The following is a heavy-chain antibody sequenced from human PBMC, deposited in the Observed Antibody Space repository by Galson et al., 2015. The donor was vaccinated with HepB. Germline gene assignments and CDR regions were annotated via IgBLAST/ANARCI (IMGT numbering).Heavy chain of an antibody. Sequence: SLRLSCAASGFTFGDYAMSWVRQAPGKGLEWVGFIRSKAYGGTTEYAASVKGRFTISRDDSKSIAYLQMNSLKTEDTAVYYCTRGESSVNDMIVVVPFDYWGQGTLVTVSS. V-gene: IGHV3-49*04. CDR2: IRSKAYGGTT. D-gene: IGHD3-22*01. CDR1: GFTFGDYA. J-gene: IGHJ4*02. CDR3: TRGESSVNDMIVVVPFDY.